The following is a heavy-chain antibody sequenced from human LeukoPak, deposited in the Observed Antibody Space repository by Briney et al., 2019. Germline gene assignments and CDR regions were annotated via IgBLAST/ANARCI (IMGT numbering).Heavy chain of an antibody. CDR1: GFTFSSYG. V-gene: IGHV3-30*18. CDR3: AKDRSSSNYPEGYFDY. Sequence: GGSLRLSCAASGFTFSSYGMHWVRQAPGKGLEWVAVISYDGSNKYYADSVKGRFTISRDNSKNTLYLQMNSLRAEDTAVYYCAKDRSSSNYPEGYFDYWGQGTLVTVSS. J-gene: IGHJ4*02. CDR2: ISYDGSNK. D-gene: IGHD6-13*01.